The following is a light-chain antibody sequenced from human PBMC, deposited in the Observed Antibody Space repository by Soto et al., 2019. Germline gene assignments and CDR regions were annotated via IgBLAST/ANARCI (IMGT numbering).Light chain of an antibody. CDR3: QQYGSSPPVT. Sequence: EIVMTQSPATLSVSPGERATLSCRASQSVSSNLAWYQQKPGQAPRLLIYGASTRATGIPARFSGTGSGTDFTLTVSSLQSEDFAVYYCQQYGSSPPVTFGGGTKVDIK. CDR1: QSVSSN. CDR2: GAS. J-gene: IGKJ4*01. V-gene: IGKV3-15*01.